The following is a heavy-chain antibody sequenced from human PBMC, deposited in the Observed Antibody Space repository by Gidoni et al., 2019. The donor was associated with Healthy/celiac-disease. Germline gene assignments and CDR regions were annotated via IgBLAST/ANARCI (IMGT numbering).Heavy chain of an antibody. V-gene: IGHV3-48*02. D-gene: IGHD3-16*01. CDR3: ARAWGKFDY. Sequence: EVQLVESGAGLVQPGVSLRPSCAASGFPFSSDSMDWFRQAPGQGLELVSYISSSSSTIYYADSVKGRFTISRDNAKNSLCLQMNSLRDEDTAVYYCARAWGKFDYWGQGTLVTVSS. J-gene: IGHJ4*02. CDR1: GFPFSSDS. CDR2: ISSSSSTI.